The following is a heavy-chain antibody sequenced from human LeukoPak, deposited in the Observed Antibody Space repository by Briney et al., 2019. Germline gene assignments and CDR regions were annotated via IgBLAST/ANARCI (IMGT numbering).Heavy chain of an antibody. Sequence: GESLKISCKASGFSFTNYWIGWVRQMPGKGLEWMGIIYPGDSDSRYSPSFQGQVTISADRSISTTYLQWSSLKASDTAMYYCASPHGSGSYYSPKLWGQGTLVTVSS. CDR3: ASPHGSGSYYSPKL. CDR1: GFSFTNYW. CDR2: IYPGDSDS. D-gene: IGHD3-10*01. V-gene: IGHV5-51*01. J-gene: IGHJ4*02.